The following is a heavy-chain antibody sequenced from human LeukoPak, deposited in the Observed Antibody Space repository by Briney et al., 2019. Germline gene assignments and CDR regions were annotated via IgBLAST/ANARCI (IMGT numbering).Heavy chain of an antibody. V-gene: IGHV1-69*13. CDR3: ARVWVIGGTARAEKYFDS. Sequence: ASVKVSCKASGGTFSGYAVSWVRQVPGQGLEWMGGIIPMLGTGNYAPKFQGRVTITADESRSTVYMEMNSLKSEDTAVYYCARVWVIGGTARAEKYFDSWGQGTLVTVSS. J-gene: IGHJ4*02. CDR2: IIPMLGTG. D-gene: IGHD1-7*01. CDR1: GGTFSGYA.